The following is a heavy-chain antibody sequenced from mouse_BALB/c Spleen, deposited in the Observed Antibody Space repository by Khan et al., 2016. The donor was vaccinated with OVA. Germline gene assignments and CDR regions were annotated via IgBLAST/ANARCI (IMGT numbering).Heavy chain of an antibody. CDR2: IDPFNGGN. J-gene: IGHJ3*01. Sequence: VQLQQSGPELMKPGASVKISYKASGYSFTTYYMHWVKQSHGKSLEWIGYIDPFNGGNDYNQKFKGKATLTVDKSSSTAYMHLSSLTSEDSAVYYCARGTFDYWGQGTLVTVSA. V-gene: IGHV1-34*01. CDR1: GYSFTTYY. D-gene: IGHD3-3*01. CDR3: ARGTFDY.